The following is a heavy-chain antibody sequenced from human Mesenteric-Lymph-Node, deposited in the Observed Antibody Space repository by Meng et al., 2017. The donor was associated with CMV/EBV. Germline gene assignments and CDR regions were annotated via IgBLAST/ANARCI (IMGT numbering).Heavy chain of an antibody. Sequence: SETLSLTCTVSGGSVSSGDYSWNWIRQSPERGLEWIGYIYYSGSTNYNPSLKSRVTISVDTSKNQFSLKLSSVTAADTAVYYCARVRLIQYCSSTSCPYYYYGMDVWGQGTTVTVSS. CDR3: ARVRLIQYCSSTSCPYYYYGMDV. D-gene: IGHD2-2*01. CDR2: IYYSGST. J-gene: IGHJ6*02. V-gene: IGHV4-61*08. CDR1: GGSVSSGDYS.